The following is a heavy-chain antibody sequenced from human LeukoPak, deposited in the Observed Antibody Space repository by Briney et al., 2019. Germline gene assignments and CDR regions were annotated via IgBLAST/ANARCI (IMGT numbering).Heavy chain of an antibody. J-gene: IGHJ3*02. Sequence: GASVKVSCKVSGYTLTELSMHWVRQAPGKGLEWMGGFDPEDGETIYAQKFQGRVTMTEDTSTDTAYMELNSLRAEDTAVYYCASIISSIAARPDAFDIWGQGTMVTVSS. CDR1: GYTLTELS. CDR2: FDPEDGET. V-gene: IGHV1-24*01. D-gene: IGHD6-6*01. CDR3: ASIISSIAARPDAFDI.